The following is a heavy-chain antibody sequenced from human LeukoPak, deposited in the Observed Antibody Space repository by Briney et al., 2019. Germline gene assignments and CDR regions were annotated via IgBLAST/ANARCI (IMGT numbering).Heavy chain of an antibody. CDR1: GYTFTSYG. CDR2: IIPILGIA. CDR3: ARDRDGYNC. J-gene: IGHJ4*02. Sequence: ASVKVSCKASGYTFTSYGISWVRQAPGQGLEWMGRIIPILGIANYAQKFQGRVTITADKSTSTAYMELSSLRSEDTAVYYCARDRDGYNCWGQGTLVTVSS. D-gene: IGHD5-24*01. V-gene: IGHV1-69*04.